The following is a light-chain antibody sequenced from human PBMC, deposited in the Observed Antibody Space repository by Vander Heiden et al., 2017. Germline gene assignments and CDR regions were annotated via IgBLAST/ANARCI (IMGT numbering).Light chain of an antibody. CDR1: SSDVGNYNL. CDR2: EVI. CDR3: CSFAGSSTFVV. Sequence: QSALTQPASVSGSPGQSIPISCTGTSSDVGNYNLVSCYQQYPGQAPKVIIYEVIKRPSGVSNRFSGSKSGNTASLTISGLQAEDEADYHCCSFAGSSTFVVFGGGTKVTVL. V-gene: IGLV2-23*02. J-gene: IGLJ2*01.